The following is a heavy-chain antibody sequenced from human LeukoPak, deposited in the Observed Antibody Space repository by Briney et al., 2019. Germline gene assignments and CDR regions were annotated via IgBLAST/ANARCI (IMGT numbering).Heavy chain of an antibody. CDR3: ARRGKWLQGNWFDP. D-gene: IGHD6-19*01. V-gene: IGHV4-34*01. Sequence: PSETLSLTCAVYGGSFSGYYWSWIRQPPGKGLEWIGEINHSGSTNYNPSLKSRVTISVDTSKNQFSLKLSSVTAADTAVYYCARRGKWLQGNWFDPWGQGTLVTVSS. CDR2: INHSGST. J-gene: IGHJ5*02. CDR1: GGSFSGYY.